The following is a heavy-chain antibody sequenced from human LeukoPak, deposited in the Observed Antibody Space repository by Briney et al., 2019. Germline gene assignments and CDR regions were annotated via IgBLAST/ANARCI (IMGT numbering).Heavy chain of an antibody. Sequence: GSLRLSCAASGFTFSSYWMNWARQAPGKGLEWIGEINHSGSTNYNPSLKSRVTISVDTSKNQFSLKLSSVTAADTAVYYCARGRDIVGATDFWGQGTLVTVSS. CDR2: INHSGST. V-gene: IGHV4-34*01. CDR1: GFTFSSYW. D-gene: IGHD1-26*01. CDR3: ARGRDIVGATDF. J-gene: IGHJ4*02.